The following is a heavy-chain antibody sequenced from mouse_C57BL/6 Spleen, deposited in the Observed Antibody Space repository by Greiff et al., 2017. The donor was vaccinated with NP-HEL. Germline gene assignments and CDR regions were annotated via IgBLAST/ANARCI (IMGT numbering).Heavy chain of an antibody. D-gene: IGHD1-1*01. CDR1: GFTFSDYG. CDR2: ISSGSSTI. V-gene: IGHV5-17*01. J-gene: IGHJ4*01. Sequence: EVMLVESGGGLVKPGGSLKLSCAASGFTFSDYGMHWVRQAPEKGLEWVAYISSGSSTIYYADTVKGRFTISRDNAKNTLFLQMTSLRSEDTAMYYCAKPFYDYDAMDYWGQGTSVTVSS. CDR3: AKPFYDYDAMDY.